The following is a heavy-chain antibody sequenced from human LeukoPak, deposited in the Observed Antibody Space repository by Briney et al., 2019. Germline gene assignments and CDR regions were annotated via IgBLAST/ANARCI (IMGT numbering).Heavy chain of an antibody. CDR2: IYSGGTT. V-gene: IGHV3-53*01. J-gene: IGHJ4*02. Sequence: PGGSLRLSCAASGFTVSSSYMSWVRQAPGKGLEWVSVIYSGGTTYYADSVKGRFTISRDNSKNTMYLQMNSLRAEDTAVYYCARDRKDRDHFDYWGQGTLVTVSS. CDR3: ARDRKDRDHFDY. CDR1: GFTVSSSY.